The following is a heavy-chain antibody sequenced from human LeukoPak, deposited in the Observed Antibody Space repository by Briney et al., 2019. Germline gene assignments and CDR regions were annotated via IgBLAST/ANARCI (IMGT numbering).Heavy chain of an antibody. J-gene: IGHJ4*02. CDR3: ARVGGDQVGD. Sequence: GGSLRLPCAASGLTVRSKYMSWVGQAPGKGLEWVSVIYKNGNTHYADSVQGRFTISRDNSKNTLYLQMNSLRVEDTAVYYCARVGGDQVGDWGQGTLVTVSS. CDR2: IYKNGNT. CDR1: GLTVRSKY. D-gene: IGHD4-17*01. V-gene: IGHV3-53*01.